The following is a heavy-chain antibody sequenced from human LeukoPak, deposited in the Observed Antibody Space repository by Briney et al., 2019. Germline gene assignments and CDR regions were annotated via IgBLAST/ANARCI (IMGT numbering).Heavy chain of an antibody. D-gene: IGHD3-16*01. V-gene: IGHV4-30-2*03. CDR3: ARSEIDDYSRY. J-gene: IGHJ4*02. CDR1: GGSISSGGYS. Sequence: PSETLSLTCAVSGGSISSGGYSWSWIRQPPGKGLEWIGYIYYSGSTYYNPSLKSRVTISVDTSKNQFSLKMKTVTVADTAVYYCARSEIDDYSRYWGQGTLVLVSS. CDR2: IYYSGST.